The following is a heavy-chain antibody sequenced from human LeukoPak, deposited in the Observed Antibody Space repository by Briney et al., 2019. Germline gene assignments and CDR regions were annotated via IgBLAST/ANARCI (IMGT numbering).Heavy chain of an antibody. Sequence: GASLRLSCVASGFTFSNYAMSWVRQAPGKGLEWVSAITGSGDSTFNADSVKGRFTISRDNSKNTLHLQMNNLRAEDTAVYYCAKGRIVVVTAIDYWGQGILVTVSS. D-gene: IGHD2-21*02. CDR3: AKGRIVVVTAIDY. V-gene: IGHV3-23*01. J-gene: IGHJ4*02. CDR1: GFTFSNYA. CDR2: ITGSGDST.